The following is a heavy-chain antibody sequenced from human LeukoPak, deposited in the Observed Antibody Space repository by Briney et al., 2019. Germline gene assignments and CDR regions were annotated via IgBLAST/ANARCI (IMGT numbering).Heavy chain of an antibody. V-gene: IGHV1-2*02. CDR1: GYSFTGYY. J-gene: IGHJ4*02. CDR3: ARWDDYSSSPDY. CDR2: INPHSGDT. Sequence: EASVKVSCKASGYSFTGYYMHWVRQAPGQGLEWMGWINPHSGDTGYAQKFRGRVTMTRDMSITTTYMELTRLRSDDTAFYYCARWDDYSSSPDYWGQGSLVTVST. D-gene: IGHD4-4*01.